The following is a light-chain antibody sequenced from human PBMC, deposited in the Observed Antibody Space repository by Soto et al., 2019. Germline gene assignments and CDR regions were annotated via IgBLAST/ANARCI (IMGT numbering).Light chain of an antibody. J-gene: IGLJ1*01. CDR2: EGS. CDR3: SSYAGGKNFYV. CDR1: SSDVGSYNL. V-gene: IGLV2-14*02. Sequence: QSVLTPPAAFSCSPGHSITISCTGTSSDVGSYNLVSWYQQHPGKAPKLMIYEGSKRPSGVSNRFSGSKSGNTASLTVSGLQAEDEADYQCSSYAGGKNFYVFGTGNKVTVL.